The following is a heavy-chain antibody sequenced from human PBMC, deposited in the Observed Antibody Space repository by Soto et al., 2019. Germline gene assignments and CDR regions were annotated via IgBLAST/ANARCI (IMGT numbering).Heavy chain of an antibody. D-gene: IGHD3-10*01. V-gene: IGHV3-48*02. Sequence: GGSLRLSCAASGFTFSSYSMYWVRQAPGKGLEWISEISSRSTTMYYADSVKGRFTISRDNAKNSLYLQMNSLRDEDTAVYYCAKDRGSFYYYGMDVWGQGTTDTVSS. CDR2: ISSRSTTM. J-gene: IGHJ6*02. CDR1: GFTFSSYS. CDR3: AKDRGSFYYYGMDV.